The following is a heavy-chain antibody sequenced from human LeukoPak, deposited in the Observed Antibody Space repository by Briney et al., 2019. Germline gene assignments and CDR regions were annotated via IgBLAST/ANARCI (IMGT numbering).Heavy chain of an antibody. V-gene: IGHV3-23*01. D-gene: IGHD3-22*01. Sequence: GGSLRLSCATSGFTFRSYAMSWVRQAPGKGLEWVSAISSSGGSTYDADSVKGRFTISRDNSKNTLFLQMNSLRAEDTAVYYCAKPNSGYTAFHIWGQGTMDTVSS. J-gene: IGHJ3*02. CDR3: AKPNSGYTAFHI. CDR2: ISSSGGST. CDR1: GFTFRSYA.